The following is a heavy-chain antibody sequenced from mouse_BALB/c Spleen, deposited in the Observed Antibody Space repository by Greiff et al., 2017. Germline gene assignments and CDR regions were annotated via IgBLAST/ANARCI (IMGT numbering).Heavy chain of an antibody. CDR2: ISYSGST. CDR1: GYSITSDYA. V-gene: IGHV3-2*02. J-gene: IGHJ3*01. Sequence: EVQLVESGPGLVKPSQSLSLTCTVTGYSITSDYAWNWIRQFPGNKLEWMGYISYSGSTSYNPSLKSRISITRDTSKNQFFLQLNSVTTEDTATYYCARGDYGSSMFSYWGQGTLVTVSA. D-gene: IGHD1-1*01. CDR3: ARGDYGSSMFSY.